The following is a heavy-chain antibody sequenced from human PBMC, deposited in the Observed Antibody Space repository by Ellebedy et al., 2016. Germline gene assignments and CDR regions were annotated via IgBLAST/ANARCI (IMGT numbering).Heavy chain of an antibody. J-gene: IGHJ6*02. D-gene: IGHD3-10*01. V-gene: IGHV3-23*01. CDR2: ISGGGDTI. CDR1: GFTFSSYG. Sequence: GESLKISXAASGFTFSSYGMHWVRQAPGKGLEWVSTISGGGDTIFSADSVKGRFTISRDNSKNTLYLQMNSLRAEDTAVYYCAKDRGDTPYYGMDVWGQGTTVTVSS. CDR3: AKDRGDTPYYGMDV.